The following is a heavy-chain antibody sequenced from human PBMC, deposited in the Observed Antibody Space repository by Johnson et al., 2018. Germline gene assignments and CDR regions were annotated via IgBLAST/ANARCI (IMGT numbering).Heavy chain of an antibody. J-gene: IGHJ4*02. V-gene: IGHV3-21*03. CDR3: VRPPVHFRIGHNFDY. CDR2: ITPSSGTS. CDR1: GFTFSDYN. D-gene: IGHD3-3*02. Sequence: VQLVESGGGLVKPGGSLRLSCAASGFTFSDYNMYWVRQAPGKGLEWTSSITPSSGTSDYADAVKGRFTISRDNAKNSLYLQMDSLRAEDPGVHYCVRPPVHFRIGHNFDYWGQGALVTVSS.